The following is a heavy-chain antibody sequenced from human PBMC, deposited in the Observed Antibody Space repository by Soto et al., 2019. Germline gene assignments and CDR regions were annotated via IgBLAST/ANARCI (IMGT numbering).Heavy chain of an antibody. CDR3: AKRRGAGGHFDY. V-gene: IGHV3-23*01. CDR1: GFTFSSYA. Sequence: VGSLRLSCAASGFTFSSYAMGWVRQGPGKGLEWVAVVSIGGSTHYADSVRGRFTISRDNSKNTLSLQMNSLTAEDTAVYFCAKRRGAGGHFDYWGQGALVTVSS. J-gene: IGHJ4*02. D-gene: IGHD2-15*01. CDR2: VSIGGST.